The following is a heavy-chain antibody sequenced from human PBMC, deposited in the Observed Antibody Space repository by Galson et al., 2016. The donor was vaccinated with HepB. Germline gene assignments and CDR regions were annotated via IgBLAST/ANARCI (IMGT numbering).Heavy chain of an antibody. D-gene: IGHD3-22*01. CDR1: GFTFSSYS. V-gene: IGHV3-21*01. CDR2: ISSSSSYI. J-gene: IGHJ6*02. Sequence: SLRLSCAASGFTFSSYSMNWVRQAPGKGLEWVSSISSSSSYIYYADSVKGRFTISRDNAKNSLYLQMNSLRAEDTAVYYCARGALSGYYYLGYYYYYYGMDVWGQGTTVTVSS. CDR3: ARGALSGYYYLGYYYYYYGMDV.